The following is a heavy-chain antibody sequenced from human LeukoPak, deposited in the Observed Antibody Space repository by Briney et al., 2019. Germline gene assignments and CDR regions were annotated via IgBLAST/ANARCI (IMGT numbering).Heavy chain of an antibody. CDR1: GGSISSGGYY. J-gene: IGHJ4*02. CDR3: ARVDVLRYFDWLFSSPEDYYFDY. Sequence: SQTLSLTCTVSGGSISSGGYYWSWIRQRPGKGLEWIGYIYYSGSTYYNPSLKSRVTISVDTSKNQFSLKLSSVTAADTAVYYCARVDVLRYFDWLFSSPEDYYFDYWGQGTLVTVSS. CDR2: IYYSGST. D-gene: IGHD3-9*01. V-gene: IGHV4-31*03.